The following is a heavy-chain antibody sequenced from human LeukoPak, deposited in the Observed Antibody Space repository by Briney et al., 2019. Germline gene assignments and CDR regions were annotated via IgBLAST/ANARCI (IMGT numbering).Heavy chain of an antibody. CDR1: GFTFSSYE. V-gene: IGHV3-48*03. D-gene: IGHD3-22*01. CDR3: ATSNYYDSSGYSWPHWYFDL. J-gene: IGHJ2*01. Sequence: GGSLRLSCAASGFTFSSYEMNWVRQAPGKGLEWVSYISSSGSTIYCADSVKGRFTISRDNAKNSLYLQMNSLRAEDTAVYYCATSNYYDSSGYSWPHWYFDLWGRGTLVTVSS. CDR2: ISSSGSTI.